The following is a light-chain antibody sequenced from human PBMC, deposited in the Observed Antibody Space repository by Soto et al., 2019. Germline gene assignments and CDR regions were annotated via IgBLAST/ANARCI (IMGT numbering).Light chain of an antibody. CDR1: SSDVGAYNY. Sequence: QSVLTQPASVSGSPGQSITLSCTGTSSDVGAYNYVAWYQHHPGKAPKLIIYDVTNRPSGVSNRFSGSKSGNTASLTISGLQAEDEADYYCSSYTSSSIPGVLGGGTKLTVL. CDR3: SSYTSSSIPGV. J-gene: IGLJ3*02. V-gene: IGLV2-14*03. CDR2: DVT.